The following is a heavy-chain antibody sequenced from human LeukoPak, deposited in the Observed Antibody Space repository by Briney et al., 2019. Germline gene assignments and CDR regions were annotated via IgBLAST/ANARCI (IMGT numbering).Heavy chain of an antibody. CDR2: IYYSGST. CDR3: ARYGGYCSSTSCYPFDY. V-gene: IGHV4-59*01. Sequence: SEILSLTCTVSGGSISSYYWSWIRQPPGKGLEWIGYIYYSGSTNYNPSLKSRVTISVDTSKNQFSLKLSSVTAADTAVYYCARYGGYCSSTSCYPFDYWGQGTLVTVSS. CDR1: GGSISSYY. J-gene: IGHJ4*02. D-gene: IGHD2-2*01.